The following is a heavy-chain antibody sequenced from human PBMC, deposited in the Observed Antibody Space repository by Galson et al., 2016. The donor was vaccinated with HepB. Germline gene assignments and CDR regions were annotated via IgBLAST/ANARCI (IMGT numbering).Heavy chain of an antibody. CDR3: ARDALTAQDALDI. V-gene: IGHV3-11*01. D-gene: IGHD5-18*01. Sequence: SLRLSCAASRFTFSDYYMGWIRQAPGKGLEWVSYISSSGPFTSYADSVKGRFTISRDNAKNTLYLQMNSLRAEDTAVYYCARDALTAQDALDIWGQGTMVTVSS. J-gene: IGHJ3*02. CDR1: RFTFSDYY. CDR2: ISSSGPFT.